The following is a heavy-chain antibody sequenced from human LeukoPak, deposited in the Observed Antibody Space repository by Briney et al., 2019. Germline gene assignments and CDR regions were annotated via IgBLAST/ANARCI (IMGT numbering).Heavy chain of an antibody. CDR2: IYYSGST. Sequence: PSETLSLTCTVSGGSISSYYWSWIRQPPGKGLEWIGYIYYSGSTNYNPSLESRVTISVDTSKNQFSLRLSSVTAADTAVYFCASKSERFLETGAFDIWGQGTMVTVSS. CDR3: ASKSERFLETGAFDI. J-gene: IGHJ3*02. D-gene: IGHD3-3*01. V-gene: IGHV4-59*01. CDR1: GGSISSYY.